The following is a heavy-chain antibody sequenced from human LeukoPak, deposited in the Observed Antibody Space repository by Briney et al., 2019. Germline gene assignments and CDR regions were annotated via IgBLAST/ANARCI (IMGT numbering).Heavy chain of an antibody. J-gene: IGHJ5*02. Sequence: GESLKISCKDSEYSFTSHWYGWVRQMPAKGLEWMGIIYPGDSDTRYSPSFQGQVTISADKSISTAYLQWSSLKASDTAMYYCARLPYCGGDCYPNWFDPWGQGTLVTVSS. CDR1: EYSFTSHW. CDR3: ARLPYCGGDCYPNWFDP. CDR2: IYPGDSDT. D-gene: IGHD2-21*02. V-gene: IGHV5-51*01.